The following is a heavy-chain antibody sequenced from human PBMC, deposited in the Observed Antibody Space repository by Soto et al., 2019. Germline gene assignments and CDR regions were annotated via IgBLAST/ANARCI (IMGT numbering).Heavy chain of an antibody. Sequence: ETLSLTCAFYGGSFSGYYWSWIRQPPGKGLEWIGEINHSGSTNYNPSLKSRVTISVDTSKNQFSLKLSSVTAADTAVYYCARGGKVVVAATEVNAFDIWGQGTMVTVSS. CDR3: ARGGKVVVAATEVNAFDI. CDR2: INHSGST. J-gene: IGHJ3*02. D-gene: IGHD2-15*01. V-gene: IGHV4-34*01. CDR1: GGSFSGYY.